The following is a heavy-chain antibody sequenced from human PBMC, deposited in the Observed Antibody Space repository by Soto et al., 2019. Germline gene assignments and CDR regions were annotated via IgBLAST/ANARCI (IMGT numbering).Heavy chain of an antibody. V-gene: IGHV1-18*04. Sequence: GASVKVSCKASGYTFTSYGISWVRQAPGQGLEWMGWISAYNGNTNYAQKLQGRVTMTTDTSTSTAYMELRSLRSDDTAVYYCARDRKQWLGGYYYYGMDVWGQGTTVTVS. CDR3: ARDRKQWLGGYYYYGMDV. D-gene: IGHD6-19*01. J-gene: IGHJ6*02. CDR2: ISAYNGNT. CDR1: GYTFTSYG.